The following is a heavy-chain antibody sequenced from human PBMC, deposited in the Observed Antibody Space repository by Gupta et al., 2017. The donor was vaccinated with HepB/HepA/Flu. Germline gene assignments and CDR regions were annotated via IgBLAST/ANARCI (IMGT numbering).Heavy chain of an antibody. CDR2: ISGSGGST. V-gene: IGHV3-23*01. Sequence: EVQLLESGGGLVQPGGSLRLYCAASGFTFSSYAVSWVRQAPGKGLEWVSSISGSGGSTYYADSVKGRFTISRDNSKNTLYLQMNSLRAEDTAVYYCANTLGSYRDYWGQGTLVTVSS. J-gene: IGHJ4*02. D-gene: IGHD3-10*01. CDR1: GFTFSSYA. CDR3: ANTLGSYRDY.